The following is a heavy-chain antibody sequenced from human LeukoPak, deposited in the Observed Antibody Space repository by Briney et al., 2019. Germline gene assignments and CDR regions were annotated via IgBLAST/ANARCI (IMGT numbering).Heavy chain of an antibody. CDR3: ARGWAPNWNYVVWY. J-gene: IGHJ4*02. V-gene: IGHV3-20*04. D-gene: IGHD1-7*01. Sequence: PGGSLRLSCAASGFTFDDYGMSWVRHAPGKGLEWVSGINWNGGSTGYADSVKGRFTISRDNAENSLYLQMNSLRAEDTALYYCARGWAPNWNYVVWYWGQGTLVTVSS. CDR2: INWNGGST. CDR1: GFTFDDYG.